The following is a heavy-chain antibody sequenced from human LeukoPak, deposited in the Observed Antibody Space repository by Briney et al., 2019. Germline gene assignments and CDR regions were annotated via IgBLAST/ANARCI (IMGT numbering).Heavy chain of an antibody. J-gene: IGHJ5*02. Sequence: GGSLRLSCAASGFTFSRSAMSWVRQAPGKGLEWVSAISGSGGSTYYADSMKGRFTISRDNSKNTLYLQMNSLRAEDTAVYYCAKGGTIWRNWFDPWGQGTLVTVSS. CDR1: GFTFSRSA. V-gene: IGHV3-23*01. CDR2: ISGSGGST. CDR3: AKGGTIWRNWFDP. D-gene: IGHD1-26*01.